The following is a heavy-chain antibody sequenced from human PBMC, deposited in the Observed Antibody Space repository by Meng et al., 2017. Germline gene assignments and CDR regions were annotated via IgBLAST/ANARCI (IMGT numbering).Heavy chain of an antibody. CDR3: ARVPGVWGSYRLDY. Sequence: ASVTVSCKASGYTFTSYAMHWVRQATGQRLEWMGWINASNGNTKYSQKFQGRVTITRDTSASTAYMELSSLRSEETAVYYWARVPGVWGSYRLDYWGQGTLVTVSS. CDR2: INASNGNT. V-gene: IGHV1-3*01. J-gene: IGHJ4*02. D-gene: IGHD3-16*02. CDR1: GYTFTSYA.